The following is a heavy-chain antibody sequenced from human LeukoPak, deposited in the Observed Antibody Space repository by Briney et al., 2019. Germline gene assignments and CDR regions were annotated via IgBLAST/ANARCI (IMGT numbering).Heavy chain of an antibody. CDR3: ARALGYQPYNWFDP. CDR1: GGSISSYY. Sequence: PSETLSLTCTVSGGSISSYYWSWIRQPPGEGLEGIGYIYTSGSTNYNPSLKSRVTISVDTSKNQFSLKLSSVTAADTAVYYCARALGYQPYNWFDPWGQGTLVTVSS. V-gene: IGHV4-4*09. D-gene: IGHD2-2*01. J-gene: IGHJ5*02. CDR2: IYTSGST.